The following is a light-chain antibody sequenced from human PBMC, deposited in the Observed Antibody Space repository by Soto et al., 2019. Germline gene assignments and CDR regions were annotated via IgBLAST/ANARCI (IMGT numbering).Light chain of an antibody. CDR2: AVS. J-gene: IGLJ1*01. CDR1: SSDVGLYDY. CDR3: SSYTSDSSYV. Sequence: QSALTQPASVSGSPGQSITISCTGTSSDVGLYDYVSCYQQHPGKAPQRMIYAVSNRPSGVCNRFSASKSGNTASLFISGLQAEDEADYYCSSYTSDSSYVFGSGTKVTVL. V-gene: IGLV2-14*01.